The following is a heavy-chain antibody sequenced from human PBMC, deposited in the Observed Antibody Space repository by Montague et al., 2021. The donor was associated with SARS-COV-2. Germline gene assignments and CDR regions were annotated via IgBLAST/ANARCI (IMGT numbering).Heavy chain of an antibody. J-gene: IGHJ5*02. CDR2: IYWDDDK. Sequence: PALVKPTQTLTLTCTFSGFSLSTSAVGVGWIRQPPGEALQWLALIYWDDDKRYSPSLKTRLTVTKDTSKNQVVLTMTNMDLVDTATYYCAHLHTGFWSAYYSTWGQGTLVTVSS. CDR1: GFSLSTSAVG. D-gene: IGHD3-3*01. V-gene: IGHV2-5*02. CDR3: AHLHTGFWSAYYST.